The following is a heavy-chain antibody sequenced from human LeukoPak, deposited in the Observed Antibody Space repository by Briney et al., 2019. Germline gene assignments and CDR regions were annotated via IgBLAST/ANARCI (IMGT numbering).Heavy chain of an antibody. CDR3: ATVDVESDIDY. V-gene: IGHV4-59*01. CDR2: FKHDGST. D-gene: IGHD2-21*02. CDR1: GGSMSSDY. Sequence: KPSETLSLTCTVSGGSMSSDYWCWIRQSPGMGLEWIGYFKHDGSTGYNPSLKSRATISVDRSKNLFSLKVNSVTAADTAVYYCATVDVESDIDYWGQGTLVTVSS. J-gene: IGHJ4*02.